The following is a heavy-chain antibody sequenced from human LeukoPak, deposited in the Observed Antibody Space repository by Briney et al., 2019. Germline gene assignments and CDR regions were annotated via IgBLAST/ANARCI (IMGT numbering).Heavy chain of an antibody. Sequence: GGTLTLSCAASGFTFSSYGMSWVRQAPGKGLEWVSGISGSGDSTYYVDSVKGRFTISRDNSKNTVSLQMSSLRAEDTALYYCAKGSGNGYGSGPFDYWGQGTLVTVSS. V-gene: IGHV3-23*01. CDR3: AKGSGNGYGSGPFDY. J-gene: IGHJ4*02. CDR2: ISGSGDST. D-gene: IGHD3-10*01. CDR1: GFTFSSYG.